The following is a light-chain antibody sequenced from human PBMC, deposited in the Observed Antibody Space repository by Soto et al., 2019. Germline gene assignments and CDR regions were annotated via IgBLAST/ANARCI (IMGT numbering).Light chain of an antibody. Sequence: DIQMTQSPSSLSASVGDRVTITCRASQRISTYLNWYQQKPGQAPKLLIYVASLLQSGVPSRFSGSGSGTDFTLTISGLQPEDFATYYCQQSYDTVAITFGQGTRLEL. J-gene: IGKJ5*01. V-gene: IGKV1-39*01. CDR3: QQSYDTVAIT. CDR2: VAS. CDR1: QRISTY.